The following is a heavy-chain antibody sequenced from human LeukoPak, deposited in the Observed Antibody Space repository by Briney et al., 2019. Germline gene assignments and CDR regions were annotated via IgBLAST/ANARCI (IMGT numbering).Heavy chain of an antibody. V-gene: IGHV3-7*01. D-gene: IGHD2-2*01. CDR2: IKQDGSEK. CDR1: AFTFSSYR. CDR3: ARDATVPAALSYYYYYYMDV. J-gene: IGHJ6*03. Sequence: GGSLRLSCAASAFTFSSYRMSWVRQAPGKGLEWVANIKQDGSEKYYVDSVKGRFTISRDNAKNSLYLQMNSLRAEDTAVYYCARDATVPAALSYYYYYYMDVWGKGTTVTISS.